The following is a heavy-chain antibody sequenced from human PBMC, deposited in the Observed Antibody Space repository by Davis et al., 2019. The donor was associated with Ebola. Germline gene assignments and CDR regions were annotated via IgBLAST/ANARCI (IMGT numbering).Heavy chain of an antibody. CDR3: ARYCSGGSCYSYYYYGMDV. CDR2: IIPILGIA. J-gene: IGHJ6*02. V-gene: IGHV1-69*04. Sequence: SVKVSCKASGGTFSSYAISWVRQAPGQGLEWMGRIIPILGIANYAQKFQGRVTITADKSTSTAYMELSSLRSEDTAVYYCARYCSGGSCYSYYYYGMDVWGQGTMVTVSS. D-gene: IGHD2-15*01. CDR1: GGTFSSYA.